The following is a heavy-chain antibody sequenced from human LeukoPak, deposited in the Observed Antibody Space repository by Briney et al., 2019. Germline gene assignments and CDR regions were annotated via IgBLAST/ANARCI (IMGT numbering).Heavy chain of an antibody. CDR2: IIPIFGTA. CDR1: GGTFSSYA. CDR3: ASPPLTGDAFDI. D-gene: IGHD7-27*01. V-gene: IGHV1-69*13. J-gene: IGHJ3*02. Sequence: SVKVSCKASGGTFSSYAISWVRQAPGQGLEWMGGIIPIFGTANYAQKFQGRVTITADESTSTAYMELSSLRPEDTAVYYCASPPLTGDAFDIWGQGTMVTVSS.